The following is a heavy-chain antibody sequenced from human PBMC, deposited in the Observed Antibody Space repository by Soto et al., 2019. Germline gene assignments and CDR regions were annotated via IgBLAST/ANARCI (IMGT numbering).Heavy chain of an antibody. CDR3: ARATGADKEDY. CDR2: IKEDGSER. J-gene: IGHJ4*02. CDR1: GFTVSSYW. Sequence: EVQLVESRGGLVQPGGSLRLSCAASGFTVSSYWMSWVRQAPGKGLEWVANIKEDGSERYYVDSVKGRFTISRDNAKNSLYLQMNSLRAEDTAVYYCARATGADKEDYWGQGTLVTVSS. D-gene: IGHD3-10*01. V-gene: IGHV3-7*04.